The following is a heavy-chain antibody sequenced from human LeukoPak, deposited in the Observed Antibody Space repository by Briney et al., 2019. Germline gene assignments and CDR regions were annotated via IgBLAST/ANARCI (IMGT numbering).Heavy chain of an antibody. CDR3: ASHYSSGSYRYTGSFDS. V-gene: IGHV4-34*01. D-gene: IGHD3-16*02. CDR2: INHSGTT. Sequence: SETLSLTCAVYGGSFSDYYWSWIRQPPGKGLEWIGEINHSGTTNYSPSLKSRVSISVDTFKNQFSLKLNSVTAADAAMYYCASHYSSGSYRYTGSFDSWGQGILVNVSS. CDR1: GGSFSDYY. J-gene: IGHJ4*02.